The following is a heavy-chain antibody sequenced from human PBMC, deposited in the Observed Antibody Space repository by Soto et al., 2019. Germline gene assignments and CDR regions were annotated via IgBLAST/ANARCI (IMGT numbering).Heavy chain of an antibody. D-gene: IGHD3-3*02. CDR2: ISPYNTNT. CDR3: ARGLVPFLQGAAFDI. J-gene: IGHJ3*02. Sequence: QVQLVQSGAEVKGPGASVKVSCKASGYTCSNHVISWLRQAPGQGPESLGWISPYNTNTEYAQKVQGRVTMTTDTSTSTIYMELRSLRSDDTAVYYCARGLVPFLQGAAFDIWGQGTMVTVSS. CDR1: GYTCSNHV. V-gene: IGHV1-18*01.